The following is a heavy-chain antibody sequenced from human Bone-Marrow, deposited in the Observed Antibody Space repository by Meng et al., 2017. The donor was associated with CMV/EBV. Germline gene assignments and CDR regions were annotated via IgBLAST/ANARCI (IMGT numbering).Heavy chain of an antibody. Sequence: GESLKISCAASGFTFSSYAMSWVRQAPGKGLEWVSAISGSGGSTYYADSVKGRFTISRDNSKNTLYLQMNSLRAEDTAVYYCAREMTGYYSRGYYYGMDVCGQGTTVTVS. V-gene: IGHV3-23*01. D-gene: IGHD3-9*01. CDR3: AREMTGYYSRGYYYGMDV. CDR2: ISGSGGST. CDR1: GFTFSSYA. J-gene: IGHJ6*02.